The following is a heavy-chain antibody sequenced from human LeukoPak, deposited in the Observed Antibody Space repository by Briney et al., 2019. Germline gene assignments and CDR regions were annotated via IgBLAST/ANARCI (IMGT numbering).Heavy chain of an antibody. V-gene: IGHV1-69*04. Sequence: SVKVSCKASGGTFSSYTISLVRQAPGQGLEWMGRIIPILGIANYAQKFQGRVTITADKSTSTAYMELSSLRSEDTAVYYCARERYYDFWSGSSGYYMDVWGKGTTVTVSS. J-gene: IGHJ6*03. CDR2: IIPILGIA. CDR3: ARERYYDFWSGSSGYYMDV. CDR1: GGTFSSYT. D-gene: IGHD3-3*01.